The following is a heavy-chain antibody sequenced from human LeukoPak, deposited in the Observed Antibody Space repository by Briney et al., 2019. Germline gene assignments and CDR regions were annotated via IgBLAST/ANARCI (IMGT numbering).Heavy chain of an antibody. CDR2: ISGRGGST. J-gene: IGHJ4*02. CDR3: TRDDYGETFDY. CDR1: GFTFSSYA. Sequence: GGTLRLSCAASGFTFSSYAMSWVRQAPGKGLGWVAAISGRGGSTYYADSVKGRFTISRDNSKNTLYVQMNSLRAEDTAVYYCTRDDYGETFDYWGQGTLVTVSS. V-gene: IGHV3-23*01. D-gene: IGHD4/OR15-4a*01.